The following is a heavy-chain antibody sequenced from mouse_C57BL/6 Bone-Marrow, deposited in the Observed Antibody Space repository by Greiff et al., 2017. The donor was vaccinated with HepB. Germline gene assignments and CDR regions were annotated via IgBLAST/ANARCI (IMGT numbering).Heavy chain of an antibody. CDR3: ARPSLYFDY. CDR2: IYPGDGDT. Sequence: QVQLKESGPELVKPGASVKISCKASGYAFSSSWMNWVKQRPGKGLEWIGRIYPGDGDTNYNGKFKGKATLTADKSSSTAYMQLSSLTSEDSAVYFCARPSLYFDYWGQGTTLTVSS. CDR1: GYAFSSSW. J-gene: IGHJ2*01. V-gene: IGHV1-82*01.